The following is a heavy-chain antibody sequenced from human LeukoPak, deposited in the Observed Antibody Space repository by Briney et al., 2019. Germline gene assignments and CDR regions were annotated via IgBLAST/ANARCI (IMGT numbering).Heavy chain of an antibody. CDR3: ATSGLAAAEGFDP. V-gene: IGHV1-24*01. CDR1: GYTLTELT. D-gene: IGHD6-13*01. Sequence: ASVKVPCKVSGYTLTELTMHWVRQAPGKGLEWMGGFDPEDGETIYAQKFQGRVTMTEDTSTDTAYMELSSLRSEDTAVYYCATSGLAAAEGFDPWGQGTLVTVSS. J-gene: IGHJ5*02. CDR2: FDPEDGET.